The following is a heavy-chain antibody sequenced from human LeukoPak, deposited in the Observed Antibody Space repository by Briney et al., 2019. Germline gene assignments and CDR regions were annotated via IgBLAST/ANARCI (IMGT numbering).Heavy chain of an antibody. CDR2: ISSDSNYI. D-gene: IGHD3/OR15-3a*01. CDR3: ARVAFGLYVMDV. CDR1: GFTFTTYR. J-gene: IGHJ6*02. V-gene: IGHV3-21*01. Sequence: GGSLRLSCAASGFTFTTYRMNWVRQAPGKGLEWVSSISSDSNYIYYADSLKGRFTISRDNAKSSLYRQIISLRAENTAVYYCARVAFGLYVMDVWGQGTTVTVSS.